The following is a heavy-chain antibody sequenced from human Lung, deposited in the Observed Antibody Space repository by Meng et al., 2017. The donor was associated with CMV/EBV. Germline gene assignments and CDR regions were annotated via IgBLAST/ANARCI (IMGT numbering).Heavy chain of an antibody. V-gene: IGHV5-51*01. Sequence: GEXXKISCKTSQYTFSNFWIGWVRQKPGKGLEWMGTIEPDDSHIRHSPSFQGHVTLSVDKSITTAYLQWSSLKASDTAMYYCARLKKTWVWFEVGCQGTQGTVSS. CDR3: ARLKKTWVWFEV. CDR2: IEPDDSHI. CDR1: QYTFSNFW. J-gene: IGHJ5*02.